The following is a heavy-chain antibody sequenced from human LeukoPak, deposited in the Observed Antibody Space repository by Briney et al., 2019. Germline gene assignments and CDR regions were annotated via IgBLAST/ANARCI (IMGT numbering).Heavy chain of an antibody. Sequence: SETLSLTCAVYGGSFGGYYWSWIRQPPGKGLEWIGEINHSGSTNYNPSLKSRVTISVDTSKNQFSLKLSSVTAADTAVYYCARGVSFDYWGQGTLVTVSS. CDR1: GGSFGGYY. V-gene: IGHV4-34*01. J-gene: IGHJ4*02. CDR3: ARGVSFDY. CDR2: INHSGST.